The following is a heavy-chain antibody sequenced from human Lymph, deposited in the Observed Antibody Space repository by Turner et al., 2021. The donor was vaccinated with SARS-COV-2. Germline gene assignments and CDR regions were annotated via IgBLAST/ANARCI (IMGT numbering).Heavy chain of an antibody. J-gene: IGHJ4*02. Sequence: QVQLVESGGGVVQPGRSLRLSCAASGFSFSSYAIYWVRQAPGKGLELVAVISYDGSDKYYADSVKGRFTILRENSKNTLHLQMNSLRAEDTAVYYCARGDYYGSGSYPGKTFDYWGQGTLVTVSS. V-gene: IGHV3-30-3*01. CDR2: ISYDGSDK. CDR3: ARGDYYGSGSYPGKTFDY. CDR1: GFSFSSYA. D-gene: IGHD3-10*01.